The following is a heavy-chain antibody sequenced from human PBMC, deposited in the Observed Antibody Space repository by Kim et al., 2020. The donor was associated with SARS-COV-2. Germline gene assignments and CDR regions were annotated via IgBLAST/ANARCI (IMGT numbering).Heavy chain of an antibody. CDR3: ARDRLGGTYSPIIFDY. Sequence: ASVKVSCEASGYTFTRYGISWLRQAPGQGLEWIAWISTSSGNTDSAQKFQGRVTLTTDASTSTAYMELRSLRSDDTAVYYCARDRLGGTYSPIIFDYWGQ. J-gene: IGHJ4*02. D-gene: IGHD1-26*01. CDR2: ISTSSGNT. CDR1: GYTFTRYG. V-gene: IGHV1-18*01.